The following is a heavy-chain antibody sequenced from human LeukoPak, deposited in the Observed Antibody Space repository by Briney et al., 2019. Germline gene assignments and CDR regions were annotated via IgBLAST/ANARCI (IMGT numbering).Heavy chain of an antibody. CDR1: GFTLSTYW. J-gene: IGHJ3*02. Sequence: GGSLRLSCAASGFTLSTYWMLCVRQAPGKGLVWVSRTNSDGTITDYGDSVKGRFPISRDTAKDTLYLQMNSLRAEDTAVYYCVRGGLPVGFDIWGQGTMVTVSS. D-gene: IGHD3-16*01. CDR3: VRGGLPVGFDI. V-gene: IGHV3-74*01. CDR2: TNSDGTIT.